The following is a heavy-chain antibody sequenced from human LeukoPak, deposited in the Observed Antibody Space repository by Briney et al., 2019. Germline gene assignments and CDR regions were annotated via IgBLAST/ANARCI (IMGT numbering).Heavy chain of an antibody. D-gene: IGHD6-19*01. J-gene: IGHJ6*02. CDR1: GGSINSSSYY. Sequence: SETLSLTCTVSGGSINSSSYYWGWIRQPPGKGLEWIGSIYYSGSTYYNPSLKSRVTISVDTSKNQFSLKLSSVTAADTAVYYCARDGIAVAGTYYYGMDVWGQGTTVTVSS. CDR3: ARDGIAVAGTYYYGMDV. V-gene: IGHV4-39*07. CDR2: IYYSGST.